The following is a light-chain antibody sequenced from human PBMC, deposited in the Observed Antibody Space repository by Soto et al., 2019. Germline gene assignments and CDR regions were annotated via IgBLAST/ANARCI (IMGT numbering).Light chain of an antibody. CDR1: TSDVGGYHF. CDR3: YSYTTTSTYV. J-gene: IGLJ1*01. Sequence: QSGLTQPASVSGSPGQSITLSCTGTTSDVGGYHFVSWYQQHPGKAPKLMIYEVTNRPSGVSDRFSGSKSGNTASLTISGLQAEDEADYYCYSYTTTSTYVFGSGTKLTVL. CDR2: EVT. V-gene: IGLV2-14*01.